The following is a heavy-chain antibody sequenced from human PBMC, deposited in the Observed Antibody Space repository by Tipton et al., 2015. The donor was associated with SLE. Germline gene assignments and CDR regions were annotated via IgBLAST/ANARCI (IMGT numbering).Heavy chain of an antibody. D-gene: IGHD3-10*01. Sequence: LRLSCTVSGYSISSGYYWGWIRQPPGKGLEWIGSIYHSGSTYYNPSLKSRVTISVDTSKNQFSLKLSSVTAADTAVYYCARDGLLWFGGSYCFDYWGQGTLVTVSS. J-gene: IGHJ4*02. CDR2: IYHSGST. CDR1: GYSISSGYY. V-gene: IGHV4-38-2*02. CDR3: ARDGLLWFGGSYCFDY.